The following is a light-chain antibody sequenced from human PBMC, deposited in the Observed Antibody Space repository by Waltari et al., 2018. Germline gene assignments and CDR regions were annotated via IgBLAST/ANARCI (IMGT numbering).Light chain of an antibody. CDR3: SSYISSSTLEL. CDR2: DVS. V-gene: IGLV2-14*03. J-gene: IGLJ2*01. Sequence: QSALTHPASVSGSPGRSITIPCTGTRSDVGGFNYVSWYQQHPDKAPKLMIYDVSNRPSGVSNRFSGSKSGNTASLTISGLQAEDEADYYCSSYISSSTLELFGGGTSLTVL. CDR1: RSDVGGFNY.